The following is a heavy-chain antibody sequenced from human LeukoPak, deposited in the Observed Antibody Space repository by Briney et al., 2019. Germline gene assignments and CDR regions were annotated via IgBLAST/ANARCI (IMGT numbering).Heavy chain of an antibody. CDR1: GGSISSYY. D-gene: IGHD6-13*01. V-gene: IGHV4-4*07. CDR2: IYTSGST. J-gene: IGHJ4*02. CDR3: ARQYSSSWYLDY. Sequence: PSETLSLTCTVSGGSISSYYWSWIRQPAGKGLEWIGRIYTSGSTNYNPSLKSRVTISVDKSENQFSLKLSSVTAADTAVYYCARQYSSSWYLDYWGQGTLVTVSS.